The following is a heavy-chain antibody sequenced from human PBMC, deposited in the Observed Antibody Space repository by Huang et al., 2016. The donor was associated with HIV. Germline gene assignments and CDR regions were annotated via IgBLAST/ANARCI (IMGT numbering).Heavy chain of an antibody. Sequence: QVQLVQSGAEVKKPGSSVKVSCKASGGTFSNYVINWVRQAPGQGLEWMGGIVPMFGSPNYAQKFQGRVTCTADQSTSTAYMELSSLRSEDTAVYYCARDSPEMTAIPAWFDLWGQGTRVTVSS. CDR3: ARDSPEMTAIPAWFDL. J-gene: IGHJ5*02. V-gene: IGHV1-69*13. CDR1: GGTFSNYV. D-gene: IGHD2-21*02. CDR2: IVPMFGSP.